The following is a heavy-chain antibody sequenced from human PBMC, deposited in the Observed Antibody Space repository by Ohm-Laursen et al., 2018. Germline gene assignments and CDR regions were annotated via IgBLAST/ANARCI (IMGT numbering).Heavy chain of an antibody. CDR1: GFTFSSYG. J-gene: IGHJ4*02. CDR3: AKDLYDSSAFDY. V-gene: IGHV3-30*18. Sequence: SLRLSCTAPGFTFSSYGMHWVRQAPGKGLEWVAVISYDGSNKYYADSVKGRFTISRDNSKNTLYLQMNSLRAEDTAVYYCAKDLYDSSAFDYWGQGTLVTVSS. CDR2: ISYDGSNK. D-gene: IGHD3-22*01.